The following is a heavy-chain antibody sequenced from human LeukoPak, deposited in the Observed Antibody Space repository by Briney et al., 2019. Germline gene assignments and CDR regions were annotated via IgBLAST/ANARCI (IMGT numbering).Heavy chain of an antibody. CDR2: IYPGDSDT. V-gene: IGHV5-51*01. CDR1: GHSFTTYW. CDR3: TRGGYCSSTSCPYYYYGMDV. Sequence: GECLKISCKGSGHSFTTYWIGWVRQLPGKGLEWMGIIYPGDSDTRYSPSFQGQVTISADKSISTAYLQWSSLKASDTAMYYCTRGGYCSSTSCPYYYYGMDVWGQGTTVTVSS. D-gene: IGHD2-2*01. J-gene: IGHJ6*02.